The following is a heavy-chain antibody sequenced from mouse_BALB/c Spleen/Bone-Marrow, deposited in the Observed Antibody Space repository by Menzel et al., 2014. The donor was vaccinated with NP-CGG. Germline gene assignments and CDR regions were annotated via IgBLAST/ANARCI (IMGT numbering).Heavy chain of an antibody. CDR3: VRGYGAY. Sequence: EVKLQESGGGLVQPKGSLKLSCAASGFTFNTYAMSWVRQAPGKGLEWVARIRSKSNNYATYYADSVKDRFTISRDDSQSMLYLQMNNLKTEDTAMYYCVRGYGAYWGQGTLVTVSA. CDR1: GFTFNTYA. CDR2: IRSKSNNYAT. V-gene: IGHV10-1*02. D-gene: IGHD2-2*01. J-gene: IGHJ3*01.